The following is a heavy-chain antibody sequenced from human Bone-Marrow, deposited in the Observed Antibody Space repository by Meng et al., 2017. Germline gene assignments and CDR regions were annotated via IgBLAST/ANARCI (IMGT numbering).Heavy chain of an antibody. Sequence: QVQLQQWGAGLLKPSETLSLTCAVYGGSFSDYYWSWLRQPPGKGLEWIGEISHSGSTTYNPSLKSRVTISMEKAKNQIFLRLTSVTAADTAMYYCVRVSGRDFGGWADSWGQGTLVTVSS. CDR3: VRVSGRDFGGWADS. CDR1: GGSFSDYY. V-gene: IGHV4-34*01. CDR2: ISHSGST. D-gene: IGHD3-10*01. J-gene: IGHJ4*02.